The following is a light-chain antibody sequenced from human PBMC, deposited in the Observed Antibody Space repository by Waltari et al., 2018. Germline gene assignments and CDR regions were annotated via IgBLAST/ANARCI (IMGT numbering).Light chain of an antibody. CDR3: QQSSNIPPT. Sequence: EIQMTQSPSSLSASVVDRVTITCRANQIITTYLHWYQQKSGKAPNVLIHGASSLQSGVPARCSGSGSGTEFTLTISSLQLEDFATYYCQQSSNIPPTFGQGTQVEVK. CDR1: QIITTY. CDR2: GAS. J-gene: IGKJ1*01. V-gene: IGKV1-39*01.